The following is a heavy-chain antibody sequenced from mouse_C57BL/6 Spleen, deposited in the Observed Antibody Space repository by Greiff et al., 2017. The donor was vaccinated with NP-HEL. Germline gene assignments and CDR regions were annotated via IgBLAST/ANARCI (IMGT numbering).Heavy chain of an antibody. V-gene: IGHV5-9-1*02. CDR3: TRDGDYGWYFDV. Sequence: DVKLVESGEGLVKPGGSLKLSCAASGFTFSSYAMSWVRQTPEKRLEWVAYISSGGDYIYYADTVKGRFTISRDNARNTLYLQMSSLKSEDTAMYYCTRDGDYGWYFDVWGTGTTVTVSS. CDR2: ISSGGDYI. J-gene: IGHJ1*03. D-gene: IGHD2-4*01. CDR1: GFTFSSYA.